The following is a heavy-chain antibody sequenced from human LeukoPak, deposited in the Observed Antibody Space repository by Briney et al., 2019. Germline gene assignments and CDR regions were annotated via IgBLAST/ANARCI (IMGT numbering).Heavy chain of an antibody. CDR1: GFTFSSYS. Sequence: GGSLRLSCAASGFTFSSYSMNWVRQAPGKGLEWVSYISSSSSTIYYADSLKGRFTISRDNAKNSLYLQMNSLRAEDTAVYYCARVAAAGQNWFDPWGQGTLVTVSS. J-gene: IGHJ5*02. CDR3: ARVAAAGQNWFDP. CDR2: ISSSSSTI. V-gene: IGHV3-48*04. D-gene: IGHD6-13*01.